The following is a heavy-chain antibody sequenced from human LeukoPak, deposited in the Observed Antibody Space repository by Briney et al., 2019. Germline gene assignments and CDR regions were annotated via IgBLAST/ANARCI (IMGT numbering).Heavy chain of an antibody. J-gene: IGHJ4*02. CDR1: GGSFSGYY. D-gene: IGHD3-16*01. CDR2: INHSGST. Sequence: KPSETPSLTCAVYGGSFSGYYWTWIRQSPGRGLEWMGEINHSGSTNYSPSPKSGVTISVDTSKNQFSLNLNSVTAADTAVYYCARSHDYVRGSQTMGYWSQGTLVTVSS. CDR3: ARSHDYVRGSQTMGY. V-gene: IGHV4-34*01.